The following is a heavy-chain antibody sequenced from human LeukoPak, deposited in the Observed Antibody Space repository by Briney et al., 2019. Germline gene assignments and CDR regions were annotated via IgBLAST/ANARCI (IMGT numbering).Heavy chain of an antibody. V-gene: IGHV3-53*01. CDR1: GFTFSNTW. Sequence: GGSLRLSCAASGFTFSNTWMSWVRQAPGKGLEWVSVIYSGGSTYCADSVKGRFTISRDNSKNTLYLQMNSLRAEDTAVYYCARINSYYYYMDVWGKGTTVTVSS. J-gene: IGHJ6*03. CDR3: ARINSYYYYMDV. CDR2: IYSGGST.